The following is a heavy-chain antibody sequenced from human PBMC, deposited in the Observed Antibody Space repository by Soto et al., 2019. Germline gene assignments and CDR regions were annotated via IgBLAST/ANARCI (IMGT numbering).Heavy chain of an antibody. Sequence: QLHLVRSGAVVKKPGASVTVSCSASGYPVTAYYMHWVRQAPGRGLEWMGGINPATGAAKYTQTFQGRVTMTRYTSTSTVFMELSGLTSEDTAIFYCARGGGVGVAGSAAFDMWGQGTLVTVSS. J-gene: IGHJ3*02. CDR2: INPATGAA. CDR3: ARGGGVGVAGSAAFDM. V-gene: IGHV1-2*02. D-gene: IGHD3-3*01. CDR1: GYPVTAYY.